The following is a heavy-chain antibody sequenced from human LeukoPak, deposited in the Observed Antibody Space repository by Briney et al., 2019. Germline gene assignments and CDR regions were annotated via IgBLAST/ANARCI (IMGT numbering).Heavy chain of an antibody. J-gene: IGHJ4*02. D-gene: IGHD3-22*01. CDR3: AIYYDSSGYFDY. CDR2: IYPGDSDT. Sequence: GESLKISCQGSGYSFTSYWIGWVRQMPGKGLEWMGIIYPGDSDTRYSPSFQGQVTISADRSISTAYLHWSSLKASDTAMYYCAIYYDSSGYFDYWGQGTLVTVSS. CDR1: GYSFTSYW. V-gene: IGHV5-51*01.